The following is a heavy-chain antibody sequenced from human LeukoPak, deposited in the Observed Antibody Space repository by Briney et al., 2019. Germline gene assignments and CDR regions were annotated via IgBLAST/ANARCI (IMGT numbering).Heavy chain of an antibody. V-gene: IGHV1-18*01. CDR1: GYTFTSYG. Sequence: ASVKVSCKASGYTFTSYGINWLRQAPGQGLEWMGWVSGYNGNTEYAQKFQGRVTMTTDRSTNTVYMELRSLRSDDTAVYYCARDRPVMITFGGVIIAAYWGQGTLVSVSS. D-gene: IGHD3-16*02. J-gene: IGHJ4*02. CDR3: ARDRPVMITFGGVIIAAY. CDR2: VSGYNGNT.